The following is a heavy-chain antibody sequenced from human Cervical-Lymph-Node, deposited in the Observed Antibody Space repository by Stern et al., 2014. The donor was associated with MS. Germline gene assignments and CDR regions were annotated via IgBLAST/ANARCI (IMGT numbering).Heavy chain of an antibody. CDR2: ISGNSDSK. CDR3: VNDLDSSGYYYAIDY. V-gene: IGHV3-9*01. D-gene: IGHD3-22*01. CDR1: GFTFDEYA. J-gene: IGHJ4*02. Sequence: VQLVESGGGLVQPGRSLRLSCAASGFTFDEYAMHWVRQAPGKGLERVSGISGNSDSKDYADSVKGRFIISRDNAKNSLYLQMNSLRAEDTALYYCVNDLDSSGYYYAIDYWGQGTLVTVSS.